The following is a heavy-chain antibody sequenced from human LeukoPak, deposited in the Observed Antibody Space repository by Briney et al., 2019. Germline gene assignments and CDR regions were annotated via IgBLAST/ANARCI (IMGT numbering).Heavy chain of an antibody. CDR3: ARRGLSYGSSWLYYFDY. V-gene: IGHV4-34*01. D-gene: IGHD6-13*01. Sequence: SETLSLTCAVYGGSLSGYYWSWIRQPPGKGLEWIGEINHSGSTNYNPSLKSRVTISVDTSKNQFSLKLSSVTAADTAVYYCARRGLSYGSSWLYYFDYWGQGTLVTVSS. J-gene: IGHJ4*02. CDR2: INHSGST. CDR1: GGSLSGYY.